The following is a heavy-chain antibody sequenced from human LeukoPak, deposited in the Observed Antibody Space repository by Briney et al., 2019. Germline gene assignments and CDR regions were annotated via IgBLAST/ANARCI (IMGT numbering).Heavy chain of an antibody. CDR2: INSNSVYM. J-gene: IGHJ4*02. V-gene: IGHV3-21*01. D-gene: IGHD1-26*01. CDR3: GRQRGGIGRIDY. CDR1: GFAFSSYS. Sequence: GGSLRLSCAASGFAFSSYSMNWVRQASGKGLEWVSSINSNSVYMYYGDSLKGRFTISRDNAKNSLYLQMNSLRADDTAVYYCGRQRGGIGRIDYWGQRTLVTVFS.